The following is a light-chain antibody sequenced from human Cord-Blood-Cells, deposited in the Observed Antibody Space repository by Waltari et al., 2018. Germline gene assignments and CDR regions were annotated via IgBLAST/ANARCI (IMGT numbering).Light chain of an antibody. V-gene: IGLV2-14*01. CDR2: DVS. CDR3: SSYTSSSNVV. Sequence: QSALTQPASVSGSPGQSITTSCTGTRSDVGGYNYVSWYQQHPGKAPKLMIYDVSNRPSGVSNRFSGSKSGNTASLTISGLQAEDEADYYCSSYTSSSNVVFGGGTKLTVL. J-gene: IGLJ2*01. CDR1: RSDVGGYNY.